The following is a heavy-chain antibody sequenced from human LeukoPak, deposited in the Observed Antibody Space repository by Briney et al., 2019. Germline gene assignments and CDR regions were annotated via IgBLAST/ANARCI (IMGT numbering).Heavy chain of an antibody. V-gene: IGHV3-9*01. CDR2: ISWNSGNM. D-gene: IGHD6-13*01. J-gene: IGHJ6*02. CDR3: AKDIAAAGTPTGYYYYGMDV. Sequence: GGSLRLSCVVSGFTFDDYAMHWVRPAQGKGLEWDSGISWNSGNMGYADSVKGRFTISRDNAKNSLFLQMNSLRAEDTALYHCAKDIAAAGTPTGYYYYGMDVWGQGTTVTVSS. CDR1: GFTFDDYA.